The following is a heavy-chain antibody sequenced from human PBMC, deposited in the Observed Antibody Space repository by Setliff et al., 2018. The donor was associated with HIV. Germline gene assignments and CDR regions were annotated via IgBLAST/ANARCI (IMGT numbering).Heavy chain of an antibody. J-gene: IGHJ3*02. V-gene: IGHV1-8*02. CDR3: TTLVGANPWHDAFDI. CDR1: GYTFTSYD. D-gene: IGHD1-26*01. CDR2: MMPSSGNT. Sequence: ASVKVSCKASGYTFTSYDINWVRQATGQGLEWMGWMMPSSGNTGYAQKFQGRLTMTRNTSISTAYMELSGLISEDSAVYYCTTLVGANPWHDAFDIWGQGTMVTVSS.